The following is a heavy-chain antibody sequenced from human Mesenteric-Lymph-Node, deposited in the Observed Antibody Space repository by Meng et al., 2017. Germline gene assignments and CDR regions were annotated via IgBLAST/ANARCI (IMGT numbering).Heavy chain of an antibody. CDR2: INPNSGGT. V-gene: IGHV1-2*06. J-gene: IGHJ4*02. Sequence: QVQLVQSGAEVKKPGASVKVSCKASGYTFTAYYMHWLRQAPGQGLEWMGRINPNSGGTNYAQKFQGRVIMTRDTSISTAYMELSSLGFDDTAVYYCAKALGWGSSPDYWGQGILVTVSS. CDR3: AKALGWGSSPDY. D-gene: IGHD2-21*01. CDR1: GYTFTAYY.